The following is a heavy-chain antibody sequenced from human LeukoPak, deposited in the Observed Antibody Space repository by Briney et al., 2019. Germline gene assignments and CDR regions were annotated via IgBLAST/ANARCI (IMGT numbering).Heavy chain of an antibody. J-gene: IGHJ4*02. CDR2: ISGSAGGT. CDR1: GITLSNYG. Sequence: GGSLRLSCAVSGITLSNYGMSWVRQAPGKGLEWVAGISGSAGGTNYADSVKGRFTISRDNPKNTLYLQMHSLRAEDTAVYFCAKRGVVFWVILVGFHKKAPYFDSWGQGALVTVSS. D-gene: IGHD3-22*01. V-gene: IGHV3-23*01. CDR3: AKRGVVFWVILVGFHKKAPYFDS.